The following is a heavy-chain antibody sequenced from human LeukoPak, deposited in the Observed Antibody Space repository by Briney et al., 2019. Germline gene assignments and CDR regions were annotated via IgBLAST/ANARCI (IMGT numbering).Heavy chain of an antibody. CDR3: ARDKDYGGNSRGNWFDP. CDR2: ISTYNGNT. V-gene: IGHV1-18*01. D-gene: IGHD4-23*01. CDR1: GYTFTSHG. Sequence: GASVKVSCKASGYTFTSHGISWVRQAPGQGLEWMGWISTYNGNTNYAQKLQGRVSMTTDTSTSTAYMDLRSLRSDDTAVYYCARDKDYGGNSRGNWFDPWGQGTLVTVSS. J-gene: IGHJ5*02.